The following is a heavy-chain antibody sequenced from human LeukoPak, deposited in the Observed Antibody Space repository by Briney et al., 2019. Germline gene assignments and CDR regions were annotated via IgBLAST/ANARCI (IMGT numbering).Heavy chain of an antibody. J-gene: IGHJ4*02. Sequence: PSETLSLTCAVYGGSFSGYYWSWIRQPPGKGLEWIGEINHSGSTNYNPSLKSRVTISVDTSKNQFSLKLSSVTAADPAVYYCAGGGGGNWGYDYFDYWGQGTLVTVSS. D-gene: IGHD7-27*01. V-gene: IGHV4-34*01. CDR1: GGSFSGYY. CDR2: INHSGST. CDR3: AGGGGGNWGYDYFDY.